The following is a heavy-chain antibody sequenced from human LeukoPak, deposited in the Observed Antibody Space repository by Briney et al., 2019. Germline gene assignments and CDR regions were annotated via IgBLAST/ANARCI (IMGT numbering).Heavy chain of an antibody. V-gene: IGHV4-39*01. J-gene: IGHJ4*02. CDR1: GGSISSSSYY. D-gene: IGHD3-22*01. CDR2: IYYSGST. CDR3: ARRYYYDSSGYYHDY. Sequence: SETLSLTCTVSGGSISSSSYYWCWIRQPPGKGLEWIGSIYYSGSTYYNPSLKSRVTISVDTSKNQFSLKLSSVTAADTAVYYCARRYYYDSSGYYHDYWGQGTLVTVSS.